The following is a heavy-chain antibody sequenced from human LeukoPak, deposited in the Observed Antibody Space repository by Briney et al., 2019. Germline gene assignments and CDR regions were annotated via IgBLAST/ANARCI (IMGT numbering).Heavy chain of an antibody. V-gene: IGHV4-30-4*01. J-gene: IGHJ4*02. CDR1: GGSISSGDYY. D-gene: IGHD4-17*01. CDR2: IYYSGST. CDR3: ARERRDDYGDFDY. Sequence: SETLSLTCTVSGGSISSGDYYWSWIRQPPGKGLEWIGYIYYSGSTYYNPSLESRVTISVDTSKNQFSLKLSSVTAADTAVYYCARERRDDYGDFDYWGQGTLVTVSS.